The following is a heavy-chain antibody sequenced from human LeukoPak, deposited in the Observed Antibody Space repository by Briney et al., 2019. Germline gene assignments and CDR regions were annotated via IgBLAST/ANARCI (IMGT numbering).Heavy chain of an antibody. J-gene: IGHJ3*02. CDR1: GGSITSDS. CDR3: ARGKGYYDSSGFFFYAVDI. V-gene: IGHV4-59*01. CDR2: IYNSGST. D-gene: IGHD3-22*01. Sequence: SETLSLTCTVSGGSITSDSWSWIRQPPGKGLEWIGYIYNSGSTISHPSLKSRVTLSVDTSKNQISLKLTSVTAADTAVYYCARGKGYYDSSGFFFYAVDIWGQGTMVSVSS.